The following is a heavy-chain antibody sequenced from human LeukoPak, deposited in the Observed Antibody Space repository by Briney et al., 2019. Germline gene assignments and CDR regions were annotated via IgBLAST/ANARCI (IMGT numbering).Heavy chain of an antibody. CDR3: ARRGGAYYGDFLDY. CDR2: IYYSGST. CDR1: GGSISSSSYY. J-gene: IGHJ4*02. Sequence: PPETLSLTCTVSGGSISSSSYYWGWIRQPPGKGLEWIGSIYYSGSTYYNPSLKSRVTISVDTSKNQFSLKLSSVTAADTAVYYCARRGGAYYGDFLDYWGQGTLVTVSS. D-gene: IGHD4-17*01. V-gene: IGHV4-39*01.